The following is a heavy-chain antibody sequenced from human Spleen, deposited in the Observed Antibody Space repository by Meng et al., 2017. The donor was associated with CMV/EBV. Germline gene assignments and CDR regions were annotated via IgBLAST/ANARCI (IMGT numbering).Heavy chain of an antibody. CDR3: ARGRDFWSGYYTGYFDY. D-gene: IGHD3-3*01. CDR2: INPNSGGT. Sequence: TFTGYYMHWVRQAPGQGLEWMGWINPNSGGTNYAQKFQGRVTMTRDTSISTAYMELSRLRSDDTAVYYCARGRDFWSGYYTGYFDYWGQGTLVTVSS. J-gene: IGHJ4*02. V-gene: IGHV1-2*02. CDR1: TFTGYY.